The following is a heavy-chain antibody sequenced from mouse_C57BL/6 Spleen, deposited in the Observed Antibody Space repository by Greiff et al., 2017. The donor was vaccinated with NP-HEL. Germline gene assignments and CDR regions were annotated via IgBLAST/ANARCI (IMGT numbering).Heavy chain of an antibody. J-gene: IGHJ2*01. D-gene: IGHD1-1*01. V-gene: IGHV1-4*01. CDR1: GYTFTSYT. CDR3: AREGDSSYDD. Sequence: QVQLKESGAELARPGASVKMSCKASGYTFTSYTMHWVKQRPGQGLEWIGYINPSSGYTKYNQKFKDKATLTADKSSSTAYMQLSSLTSEDSAVYYCAREGDSSYDDWGKGTTLTVSS. CDR2: INPSSGYT.